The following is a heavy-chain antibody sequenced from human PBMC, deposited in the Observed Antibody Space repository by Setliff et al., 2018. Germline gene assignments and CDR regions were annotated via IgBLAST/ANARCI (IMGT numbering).Heavy chain of an antibody. CDR3: ARGNGATTGWFDP. CDR1: GGSISSSSHY. J-gene: IGHJ5*02. D-gene: IGHD4-17*01. V-gene: IGHV4-30-4*08. Sequence: SETLSLTCTVSGGSISSSSHYWGWIRQPPGKGLEWIGDFYFRGSHYYKPSLESRLSISVDTSKNQLSLTLTSVTAADTAIYYCARGNGATTGWFDPWGQGTLVTVSS. CDR2: FYFRGSH.